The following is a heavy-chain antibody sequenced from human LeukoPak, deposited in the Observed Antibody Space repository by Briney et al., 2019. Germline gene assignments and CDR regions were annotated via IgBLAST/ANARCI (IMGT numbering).Heavy chain of an antibody. V-gene: IGHV4-34*01. Sequence: SETLSLTCAISGGSFSGHYYYWSWIRQPPGKGLEWIGEITHLGTTNFKPSLRSRPTLSADPSKNHSSLKLRSVPPAAPAVYYCARVCFSGSGYFSYYYYMDVWGQGTTVSVSS. CDR3: ARVCFSGSGYFSYYYYMDV. D-gene: IGHD3-22*01. CDR2: ITHLGTT. J-gene: IGHJ6*03. CDR1: GGSFSGHYYY.